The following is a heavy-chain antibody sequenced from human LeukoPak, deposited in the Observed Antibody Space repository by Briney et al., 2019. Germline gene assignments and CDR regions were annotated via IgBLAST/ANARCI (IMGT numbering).Heavy chain of an antibody. CDR2: MNPNSGGT. CDR3: AIMTTVTRYYFDY. V-gene: IGHV1-2*02. J-gene: IGHJ4*02. Sequence: ASVKVSCKASGYTFTGYYMHWVRQAPGQGLEWMGWMNPNSGGTNYAQNFQGRVTMTRDTSISTAYMELSRLRSDDTAVYYCAIMTTVTRYYFDYWGQGTLVTVSS. CDR1: GYTFTGYY. D-gene: IGHD4-17*01.